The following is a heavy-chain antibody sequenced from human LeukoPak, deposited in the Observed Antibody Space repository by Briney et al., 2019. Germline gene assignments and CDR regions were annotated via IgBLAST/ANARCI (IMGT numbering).Heavy chain of an antibody. J-gene: IGHJ5*02. V-gene: IGHV1-18*01. Sequence: ASVNVSYKASGYTFTSYGISSVRQSPGQGLEWMGWISAYNGNTNYAQKLQGRVTMTTDTSTSTAYMELRSLRSDDTAVYYCARRSLDWFDPWGQGTLVTVSS. CDR1: GYTFTSYG. CDR2: ISAYNGNT. CDR3: ARRSLDWFDP.